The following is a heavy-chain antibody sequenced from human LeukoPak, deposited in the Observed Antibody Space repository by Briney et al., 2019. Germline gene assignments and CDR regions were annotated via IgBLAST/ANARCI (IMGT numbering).Heavy chain of an antibody. D-gene: IGHD6-19*01. Sequence: PSETLSLTCTVSGGSISSYYWSWIRQPPGKGLEWIGYIYYSGSTNYNPSLKSRVTISVDTSKNQFSLKLSSVTAADTAVYYCARVALSGWLSWGQGTLVTVSS. CDR1: GGSISSYY. CDR2: IYYSGST. V-gene: IGHV4-59*12. J-gene: IGHJ4*02. CDR3: ARVALSGWLS.